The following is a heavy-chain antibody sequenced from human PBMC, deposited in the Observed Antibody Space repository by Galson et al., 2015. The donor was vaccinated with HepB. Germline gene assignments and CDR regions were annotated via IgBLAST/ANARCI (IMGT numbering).Heavy chain of an antibody. CDR3: TFLLNA. CDR2: INTDGTTR. D-gene: IGHD2/OR15-2a*01. Sequence: SLRLSCATSGFNFSLNWIHWVRQPQGQGLAWVSRINTDGTTRDYADFAKGRFTVSRDNPRGTAYLQMDSLRVEDTATYYCTFLLNAWGQGTLVTVSS. CDR1: GFNFSLNW. J-gene: IGHJ5*02. V-gene: IGHV3-74*01.